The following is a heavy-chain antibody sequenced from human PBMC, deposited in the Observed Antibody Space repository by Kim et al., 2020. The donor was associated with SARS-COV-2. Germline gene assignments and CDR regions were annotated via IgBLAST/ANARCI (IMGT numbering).Heavy chain of an antibody. CDR2: INTNTGNP. Sequence: ASVKVSCKASGYTFTSYAMNWVRQAPGQGLEWMGWINTNTGNPTYAQGFTGRFVFSLDTSVSTAYLQISSLKAEDTAVYYCARDIVVVPAASGAEYFQHWGQGTLVTVSS. CDR3: ARDIVVVPAASGAEYFQH. CDR1: GYTFTSYA. D-gene: IGHD2-2*01. V-gene: IGHV7-4-1*02. J-gene: IGHJ1*01.